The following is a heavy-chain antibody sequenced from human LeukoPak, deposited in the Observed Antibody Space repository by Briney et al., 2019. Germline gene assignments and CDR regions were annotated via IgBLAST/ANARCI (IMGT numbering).Heavy chain of an antibody. CDR1: GFTFSSYA. CDR3: ASALDYGDYRGYFQH. J-gene: IGHJ1*01. CDR2: ISYDGSNK. D-gene: IGHD4-17*01. Sequence: GRSLRHSCAASGFTFSSYAMHWVRQAPGKGLEWVAVISYDGSNKYYADSVKGRFTISRDNSKNTLYLQMNSLRAEDTAVYYCASALDYGDYRGYFQHWGQGTLVTVSS. V-gene: IGHV3-30*04.